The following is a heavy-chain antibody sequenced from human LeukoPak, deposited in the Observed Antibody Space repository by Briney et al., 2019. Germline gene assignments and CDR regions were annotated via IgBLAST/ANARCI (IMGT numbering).Heavy chain of an antibody. D-gene: IGHD3-3*01. V-gene: IGHV1-2*02. CDR2: INPNSGGT. J-gene: IGHJ4*02. CDR1: GYTLTGYY. Sequence: ASVKVSCKASGYTLTGYYMHWVRQAPGQGLEWMGWINPNSGGTNYAQKFQGRVTMTRDTSISTAYMELSRLRSDDMAVYYCARVAPAFWSGYFLYYFDYWGQGTLVTVSS. CDR3: ARVAPAFWSGYFLYYFDY.